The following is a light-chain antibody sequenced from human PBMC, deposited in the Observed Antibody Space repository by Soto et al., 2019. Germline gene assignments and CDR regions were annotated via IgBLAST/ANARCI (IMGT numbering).Light chain of an antibody. CDR2: DNN. J-gene: IGLJ2*01. CDR3: GTWDNILSAVV. V-gene: IGLV1-51*01. Sequence: QSVLTQPPSVSAAPGQTVTISCSGSNSNIGTNYVSWYQQLPGTAPKLLIYDNNKRPSGIPDRFSGSKSGTSATLGITGLQTGHEADYYCGTWDNILSAVVFGGGTKLTVL. CDR1: NSNIGTNY.